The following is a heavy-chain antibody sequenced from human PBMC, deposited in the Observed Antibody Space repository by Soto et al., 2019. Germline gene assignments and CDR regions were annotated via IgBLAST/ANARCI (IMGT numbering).Heavy chain of an antibody. CDR1: GGTFSSYA. CDR2: IIPIFGTA. J-gene: IGHJ6*02. Sequence: QVQLVQSGAEVKKPGSSVEVSCKASGGTFSSYAISWVRQAPGQGLEWMGGIIPIFGTANYAQKFQGRVTSTADESTSTAYMELSSLRSEDTAVYYCASHCITGTWVYYYGMDVWGQGTTVTVSS. V-gene: IGHV1-69*12. D-gene: IGHD1-7*01. CDR3: ASHCITGTWVYYYGMDV.